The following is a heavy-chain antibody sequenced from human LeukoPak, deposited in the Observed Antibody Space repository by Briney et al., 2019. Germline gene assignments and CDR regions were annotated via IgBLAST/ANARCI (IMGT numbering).Heavy chain of an antibody. V-gene: IGHV1-18*01. CDR3: ARDCTNGVCYHY. Sequence: GASVKVSCKASGYTFTSYYIHWVRQAPGQGLEWMGWISAYNGNTNYAQKLQGRVTMTTDTSTSTAYMELRSLRSDDTAVYYCARDCTNGVCYHYWGQGTLVTVSS. CDR2: ISAYNGNT. D-gene: IGHD2-8*01. J-gene: IGHJ4*02. CDR1: GYTFTSYY.